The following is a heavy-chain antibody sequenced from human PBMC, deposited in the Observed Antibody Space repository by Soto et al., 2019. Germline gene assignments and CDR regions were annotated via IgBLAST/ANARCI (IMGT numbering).Heavy chain of an antibody. CDR1: GFTFTHYR. CDR3: ARAGDWNYVLDF. D-gene: IGHD1-1*01. V-gene: IGHV3-74*01. CDR2: INSDGDRI. Sequence: EVQLVESGGGFVQPGGSLRLSCAASGFTFTHYRIHWVRQPPGKGLEWVGRINSDGDRIDYGDSVKGRFTISRDNAHNMVFLQMNSLPGEGSGFYFCARAGDWNYVLDFWGQGDLVTVSS. J-gene: IGHJ4*02.